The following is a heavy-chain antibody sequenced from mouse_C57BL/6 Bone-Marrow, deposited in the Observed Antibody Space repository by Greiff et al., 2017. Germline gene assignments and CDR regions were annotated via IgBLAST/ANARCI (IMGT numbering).Heavy chain of an antibody. V-gene: IGHV1-52*01. CDR2: IDPSDSET. Sequence: QVQLQQPGAELVRPGSSVKLSCKASGYTFTGYWMHWVKQRPIQGLEWIGNIDPSDSETHYNQKFKDKATLTVDKSSSTAYIQLSSLTSEDSAVYYGARANYDGYYASFAYWGQGTLVTVSA. CDR3: ARANYDGYYASFAY. CDR1: GYTFTGYW. D-gene: IGHD2-3*01. J-gene: IGHJ3*01.